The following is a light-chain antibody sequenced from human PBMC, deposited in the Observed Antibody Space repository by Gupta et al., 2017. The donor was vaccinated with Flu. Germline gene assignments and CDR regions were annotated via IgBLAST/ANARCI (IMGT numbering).Light chain of an antibody. CDR3: QQDDSTPQT. J-gene: IGKJ4*01. CDR1: RSGLDSYNNKNY. Sequence: SRGERATINCKASRSGLDSYNNKNYLAWYQQKPGQPPKLLIYWASTRESGVPDRFSGRGSGTDFTLTISSQQAEDVAVYYCQQDDSTPQTFGGGTKVEIK. CDR2: WAS. V-gene: IGKV4-1*01.